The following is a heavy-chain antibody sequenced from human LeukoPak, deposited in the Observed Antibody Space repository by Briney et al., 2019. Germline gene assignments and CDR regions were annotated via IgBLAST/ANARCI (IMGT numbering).Heavy chain of an antibody. J-gene: IGHJ4*02. CDR3: AREGGFYRPLDY. CDR1: GGSITSTNW. CDR2: VHLDGRT. Sequence: SETLSLTCAVSGGSITSTNWWTWVRQPPGKGLEWIGEVHLDGRTNYNPSLKSRLIMSVDLPENRISLEPPSVNAGDTAVYYAREGGFYRPLDYSGQGTLVTVSS. V-gene: IGHV4-4*02. D-gene: IGHD3-3*01.